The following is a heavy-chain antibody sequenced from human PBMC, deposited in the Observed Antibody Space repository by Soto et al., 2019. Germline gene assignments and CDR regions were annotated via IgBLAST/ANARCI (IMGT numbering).Heavy chain of an antibody. CDR1: GYTFTSYS. V-gene: IGHV1-46*01. CDR3: AVGYSYGYVLDY. Sequence: EASVKVSCKASGYTFTSYSMHWVRQAPGQGLEWMGIINPSGGTTSYAQKFQGRVTMTRDTSTSTVYMELSSLRSEDTAVYYCAVGYSYGYVLDYWGQGTQVTVSS. J-gene: IGHJ4*02. D-gene: IGHD5-18*01. CDR2: INPSGGTT.